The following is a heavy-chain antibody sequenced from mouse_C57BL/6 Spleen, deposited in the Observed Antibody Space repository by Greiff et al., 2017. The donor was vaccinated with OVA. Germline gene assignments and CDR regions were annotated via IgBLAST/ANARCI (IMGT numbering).Heavy chain of an antibody. J-gene: IGHJ1*03. CDR2: IRNKANNHAT. D-gene: IGHD2-10*01. CDR3: TRSSYYGNPLYFDV. CDR1: GFTFSDAW. Sequence: EVKLMESGGGLVQPGGSMKLSCAASGFTFSDAWMDWVRQSPEKGLEWGAEIRNKANNHATYYAEAVNRRFTISIDDSKSSVYLQMNSLRAEDTGIYYCTRSSYYGNPLYFDVWGTGTTVTVSS. V-gene: IGHV6-6*01.